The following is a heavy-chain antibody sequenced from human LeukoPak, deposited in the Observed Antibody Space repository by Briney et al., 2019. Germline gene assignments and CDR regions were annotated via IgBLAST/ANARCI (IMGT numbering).Heavy chain of an antibody. CDR1: GFTFNTYW. CDR2: INQDGSEK. J-gene: IGHJ4*02. V-gene: IGHV3-7*05. D-gene: IGHD2/OR15-2a*01. Sequence: GGSLRLSCAASGFTFNTYWMSWVRQAPGKGLDWLATINQDGSEKFYVDSVKGRFTISRDNAKNSLYLQMNSLRAEDTAVYYCTTFYTRLTDYWGQGTLVTVSS. CDR3: TTFYTRLTDY.